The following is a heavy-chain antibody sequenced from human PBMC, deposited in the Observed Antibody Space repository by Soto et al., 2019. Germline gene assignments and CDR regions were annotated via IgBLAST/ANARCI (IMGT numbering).Heavy chain of an antibody. V-gene: IGHV1-69*02. J-gene: IGHJ6*03. CDR3: ARAAVAGTVTRYYYMDV. Sequence: ASVKVSCKASGGTFSSYTISWVRQAPGQGLEWMGRIIPILGIANYAQKFQGRVTITADKSTSTAYMELSSLRSEDTAVYYCARAAVAGTVTRYYYMDVWGKGTTVTVSS. D-gene: IGHD6-19*01. CDR2: IIPILGIA. CDR1: GGTFSSYT.